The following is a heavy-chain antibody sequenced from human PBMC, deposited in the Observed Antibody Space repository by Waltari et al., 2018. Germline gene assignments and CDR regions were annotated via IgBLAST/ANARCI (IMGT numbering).Heavy chain of an antibody. V-gene: IGHV3-9*01. CDR3: AKVPGPFYYYGSGSYYPFDY. Sequence: EVQLVESGGGLVQPGRSLRLSCAASGFTFDDYAMHWVRPAPGKGLGWVSGISWNSGSIGYADSVKGRFTISRDNAKNSLYLQMNSLRAEDTALYYCAKVPGPFYYYGSGSYYPFDYWGQGTLVTVSS. CDR1: GFTFDDYA. CDR2: ISWNSGSI. J-gene: IGHJ4*02. D-gene: IGHD3-10*01.